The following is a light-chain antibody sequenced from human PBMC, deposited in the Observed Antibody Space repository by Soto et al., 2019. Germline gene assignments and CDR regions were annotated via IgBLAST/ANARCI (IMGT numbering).Light chain of an antibody. CDR2: DAS. Sequence: AVQLTQSPSSLSTSIGDKVIITCRASQDIRTSLAWYQQKPGKPPKLLISDASSLQSGVPSRFSGSGSGTEFTLSIDNLQSEDFSTYFCQQYLGYPLVFGGGTKVEI. V-gene: IGKV1-13*02. CDR1: QDIRTS. CDR3: QQYLGYPLV. J-gene: IGKJ4*01.